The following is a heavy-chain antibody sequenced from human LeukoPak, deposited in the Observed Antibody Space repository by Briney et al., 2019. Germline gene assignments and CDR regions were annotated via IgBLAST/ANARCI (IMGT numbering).Heavy chain of an antibody. J-gene: IGHJ4*02. CDR1: GGSISSGGYY. D-gene: IGHD5-12*01. CDR2: IYCSGST. CDR3: ARDGGSGYDFDY. Sequence: SETLSLTCTVSGGSISSGGYYWSWIRQHPGKGLEWIGYIYCSGSTYYNPSLKSRVTISVDTSKNQFSLKLSSVTAADTAVYYCARDGGSGYDFDYWGQGTLVTVSS. V-gene: IGHV4-31*03.